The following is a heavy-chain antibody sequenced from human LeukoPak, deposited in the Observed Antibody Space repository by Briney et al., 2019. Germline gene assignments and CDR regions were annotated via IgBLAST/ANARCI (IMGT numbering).Heavy chain of an antibody. CDR1: GFTFSSYW. D-gene: IGHD6-19*01. CDR2: IKQDGSEK. J-gene: IGHJ4*02. V-gene: IGHV3-7*01. CDR3: ARDGYSSGFLYYFDY. Sequence: PGGSLRLSCAASGFTFSSYWMSWVRQAPGKGLEWVANIKQDGSEKYYVDSVKGRFTISRDNAKNSLYLQMNSLRAEDTAVYYCARDGYSSGFLYYFDYWGQGTLVTVSS.